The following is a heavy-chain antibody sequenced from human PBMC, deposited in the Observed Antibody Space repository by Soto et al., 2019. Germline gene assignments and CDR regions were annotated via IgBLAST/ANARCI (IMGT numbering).Heavy chain of an antibody. CDR1: GFTFSSYG. V-gene: IGHV3-33*01. CDR3: ARDDPSPYGDFLDY. D-gene: IGHD4-17*01. J-gene: IGHJ4*02. Sequence: QVQLVEAGGGVVQPGASLRLSCAASGFTFSSYGMHWVRQAPGKGLEWVAFIWFDGTNKYYTGSVKGRFTISRDNSKNTLYLQVNSLRAEDTAVYYCARDDPSPYGDFLDYWGQGTLVTVSS. CDR2: IWFDGTNK.